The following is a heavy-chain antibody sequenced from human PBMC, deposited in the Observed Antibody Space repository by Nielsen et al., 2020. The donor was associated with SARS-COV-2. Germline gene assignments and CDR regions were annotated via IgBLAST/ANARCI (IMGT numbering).Heavy chain of an antibody. CDR3: ARDLNGYFDY. Sequence: GGSLRLSCAASRFTFSDYYMSWIRQAPGKGLEWVSYISSSSSYTNYADSVKGRFTISRHNSENTLYLQMNSLRAEDTAMYYCARDLNGYFDYWGQGTLVTVSS. V-gene: IGHV3-11*05. J-gene: IGHJ4*02. CDR2: ISSSSSYT. CDR1: RFTFSDYY.